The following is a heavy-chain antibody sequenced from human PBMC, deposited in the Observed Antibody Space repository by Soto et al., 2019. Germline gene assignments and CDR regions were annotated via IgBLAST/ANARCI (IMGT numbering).Heavy chain of an antibody. V-gene: IGHV1-24*01. Sequence: ASVKVSCKVSGYTLTELSMHWVRQAPGKGLEWMGGFDPEDGETIYAQKFQGRVTMTEDTSTDTAYMELSSLRSEDTAVYYRATDLFEEVPYDIWSGWGQGTLVTVSS. CDR1: GYTLTELS. D-gene: IGHD3-3*01. CDR2: FDPEDGET. CDR3: ATDLFEEVPYDIWSG. J-gene: IGHJ4*02.